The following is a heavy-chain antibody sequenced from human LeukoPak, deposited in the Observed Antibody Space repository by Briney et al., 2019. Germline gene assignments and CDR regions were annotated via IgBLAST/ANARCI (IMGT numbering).Heavy chain of an antibody. Sequence: ASVKVSCKVSGYALTELSMHWVRQAPGKGHEWIAGFDPEDGETIYAQKFQGRVTMTEDTSTDTAYMELSSLRSEDTAVYYCATVNYDILTGYSPFDYWGQGTLVTVSS. J-gene: IGHJ4*02. V-gene: IGHV1-24*01. CDR2: FDPEDGET. D-gene: IGHD3-9*01. CDR1: GYALTELS. CDR3: ATVNYDILTGYSPFDY.